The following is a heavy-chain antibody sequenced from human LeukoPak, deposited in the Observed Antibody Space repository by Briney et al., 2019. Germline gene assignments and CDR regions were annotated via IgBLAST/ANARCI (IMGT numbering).Heavy chain of an antibody. CDR1: GGSISSYY. V-gene: IGHV4-59*01. J-gene: IGHJ2*01. CDR3: ARGDIVVVPAALEYFDL. Sequence: SETLSLTCTVSGGSISSYYWSWIRQPPGKGLEWIGYIYYSGSTNYNPSLKSRVSISVDTSKNQFSLKLSSVTAADTAVYYCARGDIVVVPAALEYFDLWGRGTLVTVSS. D-gene: IGHD2-2*01. CDR2: IYYSGST.